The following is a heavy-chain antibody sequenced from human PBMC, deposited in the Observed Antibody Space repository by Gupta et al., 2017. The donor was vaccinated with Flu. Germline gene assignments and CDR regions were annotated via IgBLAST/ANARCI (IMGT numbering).Heavy chain of an antibody. CDR3: AGGVDDSAFDG. CDR2: IYYSGTA. CDR1: GGSVSTSNSY. V-gene: IGHV4-39*01. D-gene: IGHD5/OR15-5a*01. Sequence: QLRLQGSGPGLVKPSETLSLSCTVSGGSVSTSNSYWALIRQPPGQGLEWIATIYYSGTAYYNPSLRSRATMSLDTSRNQFSLKVRSMTTADTAVYYCAGGVDDSAFDGWGQGPLVTVSS. J-gene: IGHJ4*02.